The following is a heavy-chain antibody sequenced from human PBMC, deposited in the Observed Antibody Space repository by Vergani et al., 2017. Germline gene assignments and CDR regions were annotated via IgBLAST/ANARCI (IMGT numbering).Heavy chain of an antibody. Sequence: QVQLVESGGGVVQPGRSLRLSCAASGFTFSSYGMHWVRQAPGKGLEWVAVISYDGSNKYYADSVKGRFTISRDNSKNTLYLQMNSLRAEDTAVYYCARQAPGQPTYYYYGMDVWGQGTTVTVSS. CDR2: ISYDGSNK. CDR1: GFTFSSYG. CDR3: ARQAPGQPTYYYYGMDV. J-gene: IGHJ6*02. V-gene: IGHV3-30*03.